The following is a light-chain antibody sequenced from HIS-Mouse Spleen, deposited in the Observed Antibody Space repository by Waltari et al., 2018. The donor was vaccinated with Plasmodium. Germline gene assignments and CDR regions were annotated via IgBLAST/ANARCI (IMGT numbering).Light chain of an antibody. Sequence: ASQSVSSSYLSWYQQKPGQAPRLLIYGASTRATGIPARFSGSGSGTDLTLTISSLQPEDFAIYYCQQDYNLPWTFGQGTKVEIK. CDR1: QSVSSSY. CDR3: QQDYNLPWT. J-gene: IGKJ1*01. V-gene: IGKV3D-7*01. CDR2: GAS.